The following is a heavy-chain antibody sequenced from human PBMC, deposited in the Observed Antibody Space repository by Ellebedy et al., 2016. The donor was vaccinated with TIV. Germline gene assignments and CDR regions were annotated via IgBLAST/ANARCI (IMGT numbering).Heavy chain of an antibody. J-gene: IGHJ4*02. D-gene: IGHD4-17*01. CDR1: GYTFTNYD. V-gene: IGHV1-18*01. CDR2: ISGYNGNT. Sequence: AASVKVSCKASGYTFTNYDIDWVRQATGQGLEWMGWISGYNGNTYSAQKLQGRVTMTTDTSTYTAYMELRNLRSDDTAVYYCARFVDGDYEDYWGQGALVTVSS. CDR3: ARFVDGDYEDY.